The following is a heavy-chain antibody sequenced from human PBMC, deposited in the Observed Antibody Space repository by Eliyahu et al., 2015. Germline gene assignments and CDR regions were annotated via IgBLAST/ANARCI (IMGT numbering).Heavy chain of an antibody. V-gene: IGHV4-34*01. CDR3: ARAPRGLFRGLAPFDY. CDR2: INHSGST. J-gene: IGHJ4*02. D-gene: IGHD3-10*01. CDR1: GGSFXGYY. Sequence: QVQLQQWGAGLLKXSEXLSLXCAXYGGSFXGYYXXWIRQPPGKGLXXIGEINHSGSTNYNPSLKSRVTISVDTSKNQFSLKLSSVTAADTAVYYCARAPRGLFRGLAPFDYWGQGTLVTVSS.